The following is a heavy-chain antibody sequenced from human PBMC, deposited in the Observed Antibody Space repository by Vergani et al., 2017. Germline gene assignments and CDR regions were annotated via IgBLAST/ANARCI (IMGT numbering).Heavy chain of an antibody. Sequence: QVQLQESGPGLVKPPGTLSLTCAVSGDSISSNNCWTWVRQPPGKGLEWIGEICHTEDTKYSPSLKSRVPVSVDDSRILFSLRLNSVTAADTAVYYCATIGYRRWGYYFDYWGQGILVTVSS. D-gene: IGHD2-2*02. J-gene: IGHJ4*02. V-gene: IGHV4-4*03. CDR3: ATIGYRRWGYYFDY. CDR2: ICHTEDT. CDR1: GDSISSNNC.